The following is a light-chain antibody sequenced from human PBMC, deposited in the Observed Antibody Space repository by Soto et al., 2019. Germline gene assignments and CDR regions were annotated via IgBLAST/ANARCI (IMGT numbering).Light chain of an antibody. CDR3: TSWDDRLGAVI. CDR2: SNN. CDR1: SSNIGGTNY. J-gene: IGLJ2*01. Sequence: QSVLTQPPSASGTPGQRVFISCSGSSSNIGGTNYAYWYQQLPGAAPKLLIHSNNLRPSGVPERISGSKSGTSASLAICGLRSEDEAVYYCTSWDDRLGAVIFGGGTKLTVL. V-gene: IGLV1-47*02.